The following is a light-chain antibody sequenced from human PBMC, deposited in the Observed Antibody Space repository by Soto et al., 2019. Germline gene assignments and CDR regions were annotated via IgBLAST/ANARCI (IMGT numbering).Light chain of an antibody. CDR2: GAA. CDR3: QQSGRSPWT. V-gene: IGKV3-20*01. Sequence: ETAFTHAPCTLWLATPYRAALSCRASERVSSHLAWYQQKSGQAPRLLIYGAATRATGIPDRFSGSGSGTDFTLTISSLEPEDFAVYCCQQSGRSPWTFGQGTKVDI. J-gene: IGKJ1*01. CDR1: ERVSSH.